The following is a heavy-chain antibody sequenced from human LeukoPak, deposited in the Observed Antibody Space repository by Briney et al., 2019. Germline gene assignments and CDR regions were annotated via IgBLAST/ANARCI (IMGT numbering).Heavy chain of an antibody. CDR3: ARERNSGFDP. CDR2: ITSSGSSM. J-gene: IGHJ5*02. V-gene: IGHV3-11*04. D-gene: IGHD1-7*01. Sequence: GGSLRLSCAASGFIFSDYYMAWIRQAPGKGLEWISYITSSGSSMYYADSVKGRFTISRDNAKNSLYLHMNSLRAEDTAFYYCARERNSGFDPWGQGTLVTVSS. CDR1: GFIFSDYY.